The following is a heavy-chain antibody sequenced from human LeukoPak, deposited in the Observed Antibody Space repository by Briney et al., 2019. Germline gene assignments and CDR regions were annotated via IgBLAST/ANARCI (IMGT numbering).Heavy chain of an antibody. Sequence: GGSLRLSCGASGFTFSSYWMSWVRQAPGKGLEWVANIKQDGSEKYYVDSVKGRFTISRDNAKNSLYLQMNSLRAEDTAVYYCASWTGPYFDYWGQGTLVTVSS. D-gene: IGHD1-1*01. V-gene: IGHV3-7*02. J-gene: IGHJ4*02. CDR1: GFTFSSYW. CDR2: IKQDGSEK. CDR3: ASWTGPYFDY.